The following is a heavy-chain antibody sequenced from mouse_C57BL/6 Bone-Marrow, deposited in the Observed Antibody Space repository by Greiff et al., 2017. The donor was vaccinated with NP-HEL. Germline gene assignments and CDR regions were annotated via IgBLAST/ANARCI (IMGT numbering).Heavy chain of an antibody. CDR2: IRNLAYSI. V-gene: IGHV5-15*01. Sequence: EVQVVESGGGLVQPGGSLKLSCAASGFTFSDYGMAWVRQAPRKGPEWVAFIRNLAYSIYYADTVTGRFTISRANAKNTLYLEMSSRRSEDTAMYYCARQGAQADYYYAMDYWGQGTSVTVSS. CDR3: ARQGAQADYYYAMDY. CDR1: GFTFSDYG. D-gene: IGHD3-2*02. J-gene: IGHJ4*01.